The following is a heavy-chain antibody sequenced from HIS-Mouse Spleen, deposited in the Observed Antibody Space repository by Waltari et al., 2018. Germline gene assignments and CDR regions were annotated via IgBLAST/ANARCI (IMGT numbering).Heavy chain of an antibody. Sequence: QVQLVESGGGVVQHGRSLRLSCAASGFTFSSYGMHWVRQAPGKGLEWVAVISYDGSNKYYADSVKGRFTISRDNSKNTLYLQMNSLRAEDTAVYYCAKDRGSPLYFDYWGQGTLVTVSS. CDR1: GFTFSSYG. CDR3: AKDRGSPLYFDY. J-gene: IGHJ4*02. V-gene: IGHV3-30*18. D-gene: IGHD1-26*01. CDR2: ISYDGSNK.